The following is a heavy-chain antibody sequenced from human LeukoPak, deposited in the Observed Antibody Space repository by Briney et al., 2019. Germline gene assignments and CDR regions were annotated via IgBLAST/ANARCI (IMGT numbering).Heavy chain of an antibody. V-gene: IGHV3-23*01. Sequence: GGSLRLSRAPSGFTLSSYAMSWVRPAPGKGMQWVSSISGSGGSTNYADSVKGRFTISRDNSKNTLDLQMNNQRAEDTAVYYCARPGAPDFDWLAYCWGQGTLVTVSS. D-gene: IGHD3-9*01. J-gene: IGHJ4*02. CDR3: ARPGAPDFDWLAYC. CDR1: GFTLSSYA. CDR2: ISGSGGST.